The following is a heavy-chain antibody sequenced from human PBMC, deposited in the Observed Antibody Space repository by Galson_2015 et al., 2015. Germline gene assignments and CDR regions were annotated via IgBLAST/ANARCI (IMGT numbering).Heavy chain of an antibody. CDR1: GFIVSSDY. CDR3: ARDRVAAAGTLDL. Sequence: SLRLSCAASGFIVSSDYMSWVRQAPGRGLEWVSVIYNDGSAHYADSVKGRFTISRDNSKNTLYLQMNSLRAEDTAVYYCARDRVAAAGTLDLWGQGTLVTVSS. D-gene: IGHD6-13*01. CDR2: IYNDGSA. V-gene: IGHV3-53*01. J-gene: IGHJ5*02.